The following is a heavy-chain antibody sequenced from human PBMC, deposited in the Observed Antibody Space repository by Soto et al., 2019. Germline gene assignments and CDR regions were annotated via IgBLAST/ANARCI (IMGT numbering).Heavy chain of an antibody. V-gene: IGHV3-9*01. Sequence: GGSLRLSCAASGFTFDDYAMHWVRQVPGKGLEWVSGITWKSGDTGYADSVKGRFTISRDNAKNSLYLQMNSLRAEDAAVYYCARDQAYYYDSSGYYPLDYWGQGTLVTVSS. CDR2: ITWKSGDT. CDR1: GFTFDDYA. J-gene: IGHJ4*02. D-gene: IGHD3-22*01. CDR3: ARDQAYYYDSSGYYPLDY.